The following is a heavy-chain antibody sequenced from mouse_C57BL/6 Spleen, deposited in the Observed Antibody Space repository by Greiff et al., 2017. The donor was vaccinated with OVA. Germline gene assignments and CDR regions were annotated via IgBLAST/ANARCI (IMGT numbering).Heavy chain of an antibody. CDR1: GYTFTEYT. CDR2: FYPGSGSI. J-gene: IGHJ3*01. CDR3: ARHETGKEWFAY. D-gene: IGHD4-1*01. V-gene: IGHV1-62-2*01. Sequence: VKLMESGAELVKPGASVKLSCKASGYTFTEYTIHWVKQRSGQGLEWIGWFYPGSGSIKYNEKFKDKATLTADKSSSTVYMELSRLTSEDSAVYFCARHETGKEWFAYWGQGTLVTVSA.